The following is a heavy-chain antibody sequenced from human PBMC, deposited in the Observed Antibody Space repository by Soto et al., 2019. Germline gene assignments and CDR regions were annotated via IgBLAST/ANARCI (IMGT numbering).Heavy chain of an antibody. CDR1: GDSVSSTSAG. Sequence: QVHLQQSGPGLVKPSQTLSLTCAISGDSVSSTSAGWSWIRQSPSRGLEWLGRTFYRSKWYIDYALSLKSRITINDDTSKNQLSLQLNSVPPDDTAVYYCAKGGLVRGANYDYFDPWGQGILVTVSS. CDR2: TFYRSKWYI. CDR3: AKGGLVRGANYDYFDP. J-gene: IGHJ5*02. D-gene: IGHD3-10*01. V-gene: IGHV6-1*01.